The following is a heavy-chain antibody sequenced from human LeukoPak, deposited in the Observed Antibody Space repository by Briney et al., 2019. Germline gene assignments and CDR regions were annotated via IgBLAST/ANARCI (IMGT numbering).Heavy chain of an antibody. Sequence: PGGSLRLSCAASGFNVSSNYMNWVRQAPGKGLEWVSVINSAGNAYYADSVKGRFTISRDNSKNMLYLQMNSLRAEDTAVYYCARSQGGTMSLRHFDLWGRGTLVTVSS. CDR3: ARSQGGTMSLRHFDL. J-gene: IGHJ2*01. D-gene: IGHD3-22*01. CDR1: GFNVSSNY. CDR2: INSAGNA. V-gene: IGHV3-53*01.